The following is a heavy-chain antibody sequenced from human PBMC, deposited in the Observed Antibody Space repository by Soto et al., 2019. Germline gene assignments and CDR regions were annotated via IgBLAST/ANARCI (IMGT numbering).Heavy chain of an antibody. Sequence: SETLSLTCAVYGGSFSGYYWSWIRQPPGKGLEWIGEINHSGSTNYNPSLKSRVTISVDTSKNQFSLKLSSVTAADTAVYYCARVSSSGWYGYYYYGMDVWGQGTTVTVSS. CDR2: INHSGST. J-gene: IGHJ6*02. D-gene: IGHD6-19*01. V-gene: IGHV4-34*01. CDR3: ARVSSSGWYGYYYYGMDV. CDR1: GGSFSGYY.